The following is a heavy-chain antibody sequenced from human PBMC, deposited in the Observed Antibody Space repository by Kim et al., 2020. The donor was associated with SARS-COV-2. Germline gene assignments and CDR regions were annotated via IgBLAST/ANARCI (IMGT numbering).Heavy chain of an antibody. J-gene: IGHJ4*02. D-gene: IGHD3-22*01. CDR3: AKDHESSGWPTFDY. V-gene: IGHV3-23*01. Sequence: GGSLRLSCEASGFTFSRYAMSWVRQAPGRGLEWVASRNNGNYPYYADSAKGRFTVSRDNVKNTLYLQMDDLRAEDTALYYCAKDHESSGWPTFDYWGQGT. CDR2: SRNNGNYP. CDR1: GFTFSRYA.